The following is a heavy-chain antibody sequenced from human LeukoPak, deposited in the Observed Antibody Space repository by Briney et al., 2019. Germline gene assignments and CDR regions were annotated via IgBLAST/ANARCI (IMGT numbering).Heavy chain of an antibody. CDR2: ISGSGGST. Sequence: GGSLRLSCAASGFTFSSYAISWFGKAPGKGLEWVSAISGSGGSTYYADSVKGRFTISRDNSKNTLYLQMNSLRAEDTAVYYCAKGRFLEWISWGQGTLVTVSS. CDR1: GFTFSSYA. V-gene: IGHV3-23*01. J-gene: IGHJ4*02. CDR3: AKGRFLEWIS. D-gene: IGHD3-3*01.